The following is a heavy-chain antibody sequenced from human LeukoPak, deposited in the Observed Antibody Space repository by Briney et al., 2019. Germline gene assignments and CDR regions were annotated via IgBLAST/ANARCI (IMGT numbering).Heavy chain of an antibody. CDR2: IYSGGST. CDR3: ARDPGSSGWYRTG. Sequence: GGSLRLSCAASGFTVSSNYMSWVRQAPGKGLEWVSVIYSGGSTYYAGSVKGRFTISRDNSKNTLYLQMNSLRAEDTAVYYCARDPGSSGWYRTGWGQGTLVTVSS. D-gene: IGHD6-19*01. CDR1: GFTVSSNY. J-gene: IGHJ4*02. V-gene: IGHV3-53*01.